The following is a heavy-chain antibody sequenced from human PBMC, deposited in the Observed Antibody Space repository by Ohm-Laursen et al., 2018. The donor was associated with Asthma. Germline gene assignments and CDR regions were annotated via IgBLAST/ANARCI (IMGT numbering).Heavy chain of an antibody. D-gene: IGHD4-17*01. V-gene: IGHV3-23*01. Sequence: SLRLSCAASGFAFSSYAMSWVRQAPGKGLECVSAIIGSGADTYYADSVKGRFTISRDNSKNTLYLQMNSLRAEDTAVYYCARDNGDFYYYYYGMDVWGQGTTVTVSS. CDR3: ARDNGDFYYYYYGMDV. J-gene: IGHJ6*02. CDR2: IIGSGADT. CDR1: GFAFSSYA.